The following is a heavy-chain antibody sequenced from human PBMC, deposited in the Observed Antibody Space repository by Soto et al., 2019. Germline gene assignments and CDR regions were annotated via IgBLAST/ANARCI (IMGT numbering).Heavy chain of an antibody. CDR2: INPNSGGT. CDR3: AVKDHTERYYYGMDV. J-gene: IGHJ6*02. CDR1: GYTFTGYY. V-gene: IGHV1-2*02. D-gene: IGHD1-1*01. Sequence: ASVKVSCKASGYTFTGYYMHWVRQAPGQGLEWMGWINPNSGGTNYAQKFQGRVTMTRDTSISTAYMELSRLRSDDTAVYYCAVKDHTERYYYGMDVWGQGTTVTVSS.